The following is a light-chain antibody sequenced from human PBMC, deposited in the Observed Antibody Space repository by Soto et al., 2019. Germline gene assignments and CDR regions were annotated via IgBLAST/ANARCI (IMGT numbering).Light chain of an antibody. J-gene: IGKJ4*01. CDR1: QGIDTS. V-gene: IGKV1-9*01. Sequence: ILLTQSAASLSASVGDRVTITCRASQGIDTSLAWYQQKPGKAPKLLIYEESTLHSGVPSRFSGRKSGTQFTLTIDSLQPEDFATYYCQQVKTYPRTFGGRTKVDIK. CDR2: EES. CDR3: QQVKTYPRT.